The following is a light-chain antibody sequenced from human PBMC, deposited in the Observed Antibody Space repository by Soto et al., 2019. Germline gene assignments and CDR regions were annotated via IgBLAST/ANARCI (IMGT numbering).Light chain of an antibody. CDR1: QDINNY. CDR2: DAS. CDR3: QQYGTLLWT. V-gene: IGKV1-33*01. Sequence: DIQMTQSPSSLSASVGDRVTITCQASQDINNYLNLYRHKPGKAPELLIYDASKFETGVPSRSRGGGSGTDFTFTISSLQPEDIATYYCQQYGTLLWTFGQGTKVEI. J-gene: IGKJ1*01.